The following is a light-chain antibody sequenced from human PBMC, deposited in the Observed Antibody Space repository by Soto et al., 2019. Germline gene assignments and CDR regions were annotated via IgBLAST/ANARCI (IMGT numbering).Light chain of an antibody. CDR2: GAS. V-gene: IGKV3-20*01. CDR3: QQYGSSPLT. CDR1: QSVSSNY. J-gene: IGKJ4*01. Sequence: EIVLTQSPGTLSLSPGERAALSCGASQSVSSNYLAWYQQKPGRAPRPLIYGASSRATGIPDRFSGSGSGTDFSLTISRLQPEDFAVYYCQQYGSSPLTFGGGTKVDIK.